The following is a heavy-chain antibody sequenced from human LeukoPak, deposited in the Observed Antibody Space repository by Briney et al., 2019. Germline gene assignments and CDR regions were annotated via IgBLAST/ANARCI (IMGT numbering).Heavy chain of an antibody. J-gene: IGHJ4*02. CDR1: GYTFTSYA. Sequence: ASVKVSCKASGYTFTSYAMHWVRQAPGQRLEWMGWINAGNGNTKYSQKFQGRVTITRDTSASTAYMELSSLRSEDTAVYYCARAATMIVVAPDYWGQGTLVTVSS. V-gene: IGHV1-3*01. CDR2: INAGNGNT. D-gene: IGHD3-22*01. CDR3: ARAATMIVVAPDY.